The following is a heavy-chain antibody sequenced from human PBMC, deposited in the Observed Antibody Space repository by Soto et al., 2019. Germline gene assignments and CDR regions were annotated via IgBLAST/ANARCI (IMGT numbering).Heavy chain of an antibody. CDR2: IYYSGST. J-gene: IGHJ5*02. CDR1: GGSISNSSYF. CDR3: TRWRYSSSSLDWFDP. V-gene: IGHV4-39*01. Sequence: PSETLSLTCTVSGGSISNSSYFWGWICQPPGKGLVWIGNIYYSGSTYYNPSLKSRVTISVDTSKNQFSLKLSSVTAADTAVYYCTRWRYSSSSLDWFDPWGQGTLVTVSS. D-gene: IGHD6-6*01.